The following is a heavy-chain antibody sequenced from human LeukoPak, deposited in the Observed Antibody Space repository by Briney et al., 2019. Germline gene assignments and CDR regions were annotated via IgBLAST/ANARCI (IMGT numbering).Heavy chain of an antibody. Sequence: GSSVKVSCKASGGTFSSYAISWVRQAPGQGLEWMGGIIPIFGTANYAQKFQGRVTITAGESTSTAYMELSSLRSEDTAVYYCARDRYSGSYWGYYFDYWGQGTLVTVSS. CDR1: GGTFSSYA. V-gene: IGHV1-69*01. CDR2: IIPIFGTA. D-gene: IGHD1-26*01. J-gene: IGHJ4*02. CDR3: ARDRYSGSYWGYYFDY.